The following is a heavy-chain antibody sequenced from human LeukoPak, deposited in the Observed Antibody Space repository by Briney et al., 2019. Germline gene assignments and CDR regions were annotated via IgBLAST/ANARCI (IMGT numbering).Heavy chain of an antibody. CDR3: AKDPGEYDYVWGSYRHDY. J-gene: IGHJ4*02. CDR1: GFTFSSYA. Sequence: GGSLRLSCAASGFTFSSYAMSWVRQAPGKGLEWVSAISGSGGSTYYADSMKGRFTISRDNSKNTLYLQMNSLRAEDTAVYYCAKDPGEYDYVWGSYRHDYWGQGTLVTVSS. CDR2: ISGSGGST. V-gene: IGHV3-23*01. D-gene: IGHD3-16*02.